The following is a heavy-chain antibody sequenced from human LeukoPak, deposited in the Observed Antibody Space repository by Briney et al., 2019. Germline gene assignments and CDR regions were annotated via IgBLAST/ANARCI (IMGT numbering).Heavy chain of an antibody. D-gene: IGHD6-6*01. CDR3: ARERGWQLVVGEWFDP. CDR1: GFTFSDYY. Sequence: PGGSLRLSCAASGFTFSDYYMSWIRQAPGKGLEWVSYISSSGSTIYYADSVKGRFTISRDNAKNSLYPQMNSLRAEDTAVYYCARERGWQLVVGEWFDPWGQGTLVTVSS. J-gene: IGHJ5*02. V-gene: IGHV3-11*01. CDR2: ISSSGSTI.